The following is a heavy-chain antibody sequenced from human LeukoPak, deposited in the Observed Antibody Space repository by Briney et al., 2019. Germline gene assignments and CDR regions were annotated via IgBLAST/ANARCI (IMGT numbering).Heavy chain of an antibody. D-gene: IGHD6-19*01. CDR1: GYTFTGYY. V-gene: IGHV1-2*02. J-gene: IGHJ4*02. Sequence: ASVKVSCKASGYTFTGYYMHWVRQAPGQGPEWMGWINPNSGGTNYAQKFQGRVTMTRDTSISTAYMELSSLTSDDTAVYYCARDVRVAGPQYYFDYWGQGTLVTVSS. CDR2: INPNSGGT. CDR3: ARDVRVAGPQYYFDY.